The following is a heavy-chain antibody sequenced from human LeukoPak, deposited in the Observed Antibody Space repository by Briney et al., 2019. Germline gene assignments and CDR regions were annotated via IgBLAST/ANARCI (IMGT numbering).Heavy chain of an antibody. J-gene: IGHJ4*02. CDR2: INSDGSST. D-gene: IGHD3-16*02. CDR1: GFTFSSYW. Sequence: PGGSLRLSCAASGFTFSSYWMHWVRQAPGKGLVWVSRINSDGSSTSYADSVKGRFTISRDNAKNTLHLQMNSLRAEDTAVYYCARVILGSRDFDYWGQGTLVTVSS. CDR3: ARVILGSRDFDY. V-gene: IGHV3-74*01.